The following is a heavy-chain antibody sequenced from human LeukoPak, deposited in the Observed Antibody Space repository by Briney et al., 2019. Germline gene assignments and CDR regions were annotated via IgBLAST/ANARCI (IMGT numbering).Heavy chain of an antibody. CDR1: GFTFSSYG. D-gene: IGHD3-16*01. CDR2: IWYDGSNK. Sequence: QPGRSLRLSCAASGFTFSSYGMHWVRQAPGKGLEWVAAIWYDGSNKYYADSVKGRFTISRDNAKNTLYLQMDSLRAEDTAVYYCARDMNPTVFDFWGQGTLVTVSS. J-gene: IGHJ4*02. V-gene: IGHV3-33*01. CDR3: ARDMNPTVFDF.